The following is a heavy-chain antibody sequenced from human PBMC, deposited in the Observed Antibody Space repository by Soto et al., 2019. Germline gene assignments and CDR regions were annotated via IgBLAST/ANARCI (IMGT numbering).Heavy chain of an antibody. CDR3: ARTRLLGYCSSTSCYEVFQNDNYYYYYMDV. D-gene: IGHD2-2*01. J-gene: IGHJ6*03. V-gene: IGHV2-70*11. CDR2: IDWDDDK. Sequence: GSGPTLVNPTQTLTLTCTFSGFSLSTSGMCVSWIRQPPGKALEWLARIDWDDDKYYSTSLKTRLTISKDTSKNQVVLTMTNMDTVDTATYYCARTRLLGYCSSTSCYEVFQNDNYYYYYMDVWGKGTTVTVSS. CDR1: GFSLSTSGMC.